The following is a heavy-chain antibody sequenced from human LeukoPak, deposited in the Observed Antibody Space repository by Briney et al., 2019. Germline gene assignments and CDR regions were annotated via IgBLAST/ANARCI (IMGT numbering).Heavy chain of an antibody. D-gene: IGHD3-10*01. Sequence: PSETLSLTCTVSVGSLISYYWTWIRHPPGKALECVGYIYYSGSNNCNPSYKSRLTISVDTSKNQFSLRLSSVTAADTAMYYCARDYYFGSGTYSGFDYWGQGTLVTVSS. CDR2: IYYSGSN. CDR3: ARDYYFGSGTYSGFDY. J-gene: IGHJ4*02. CDR1: VGSLISYY. V-gene: IGHV4-59*01.